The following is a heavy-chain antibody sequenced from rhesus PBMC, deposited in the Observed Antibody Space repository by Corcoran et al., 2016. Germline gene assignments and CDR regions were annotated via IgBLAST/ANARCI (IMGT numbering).Heavy chain of an antibody. D-gene: IGHD1-44*02. CDR1: GGYISGYYY. CDR3: ASGEYFDY. Sequence: QVGLQESGAGVVKPSETLCLTCAVSGGYISGYYYWSWIRQRPGKGLEWIGRIYGSRRLNYLNPSLKSRVTLSLDPSQNPFSLTLSSVSAADTAVYYCASGEYFDYWGQGVLVTVSS. CDR2: IYGSRRLN. V-gene: IGHV4S14*01. J-gene: IGHJ4*01.